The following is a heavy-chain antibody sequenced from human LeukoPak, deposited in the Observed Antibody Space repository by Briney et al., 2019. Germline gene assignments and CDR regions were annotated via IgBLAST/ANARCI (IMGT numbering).Heavy chain of an antibody. CDR1: GFTFSSYA. J-gene: IGHJ5*02. V-gene: IGHV3-48*02. CDR3: ARGSNFDP. Sequence: PGGSLRLSCAASGFTFSSYAMSRVRQAPGKGLEWVSYISTSSNTIYYADSVRGRFTISRDNAKNSLYLQMNSLRDEDTAVYYCARGSNFDPWGQGTLVTVSS. CDR2: ISTSSNTI.